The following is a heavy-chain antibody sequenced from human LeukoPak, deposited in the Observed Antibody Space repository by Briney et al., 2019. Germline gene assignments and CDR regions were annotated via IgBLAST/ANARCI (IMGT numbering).Heavy chain of an antibody. CDR1: GGSISSGGYY. V-gene: IGHV4-31*03. J-gene: IGHJ4*02. CDR2: IYYSGST. Sequence: PSQTLSLTCTVSGGSISSGGYYWSWIRQHPGKGLEWIGYIYYSGSTYYNPSLKSRVTISVGTSKNQFSLKLSSVTAADTAVYYCARDRAERGMATIDYWGQGTLVTVSS. CDR3: ARDRAERGMATIDY. D-gene: IGHD5-24*01.